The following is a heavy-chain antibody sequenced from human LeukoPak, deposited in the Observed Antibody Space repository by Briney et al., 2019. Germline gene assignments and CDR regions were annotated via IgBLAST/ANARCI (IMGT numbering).Heavy chain of an antibody. CDR1: GGSISSGGYY. Sequence: SETLSLTCTVSGGSISSGGYYWSWIRQHPGKGLEWIGYIYHSGSAYYNPSLKSRVTISVDTSKNQFSLKLSSVTAADTAVYYCARGKYSSSWYIDYWGQGTLVTVSS. J-gene: IGHJ4*02. CDR2: IYHSGSA. D-gene: IGHD6-13*01. CDR3: ARGKYSSSWYIDY. V-gene: IGHV4-31*03.